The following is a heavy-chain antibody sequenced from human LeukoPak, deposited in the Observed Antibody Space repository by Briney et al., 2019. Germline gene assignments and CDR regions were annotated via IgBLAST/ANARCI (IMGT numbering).Heavy chain of an antibody. V-gene: IGHV3-49*04. CDR3: TNYGSGSYRLDY. CDR2: FRSKAYGGTT. D-gene: IGHD3-10*01. CDR1: GFTFDHYA. J-gene: IGHJ4*02. Sequence: SLTLSCTPSGFTFDHYAMSWVRRSPGKGREWVGFFRSKAYGGTTEYAASVKGRFTISRDDSKSIAYLQMNSLKTEDTAVYYCTNYGSGSYRLDYWGQGTLVTVSS.